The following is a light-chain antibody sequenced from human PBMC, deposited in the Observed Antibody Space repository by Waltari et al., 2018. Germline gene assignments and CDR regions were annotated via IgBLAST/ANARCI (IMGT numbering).Light chain of an antibody. V-gene: IGLV3-25*03. Sequence: SSELTQPLPVSVSPGQTARSTCSGDALPNQYASWYYQKPGQAPLLLIFKDSERPSLIPERFSGSSSGTVVALTISGVQAEDEADYFCQSADSTGTHRFFGGGTKLTVL. CDR3: QSADSTGTHRF. J-gene: IGLJ2*01. CDR2: KDS. CDR1: ALPNQY.